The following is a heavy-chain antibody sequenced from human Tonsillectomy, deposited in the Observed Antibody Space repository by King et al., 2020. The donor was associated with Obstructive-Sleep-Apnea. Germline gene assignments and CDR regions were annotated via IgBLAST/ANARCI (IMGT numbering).Heavy chain of an antibody. J-gene: IGHJ4*02. CDR1: GGSISSYY. D-gene: IGHD3-22*01. V-gene: IGHV4-59*01. CDR2: IYYSGST. CDR3: ARVKFEDSSGYYYFDY. Sequence: QLQESGPGLVKPSETLSLTCTVSGGSISSYYWSCIRQPPGKGLEWIGYIYYSGSTNYNPSLKSRVTISVDTSKNQFSLKLSSVTAADTAVYYCARVKFEDSSGYYYFDYWGQGTLVTVSS.